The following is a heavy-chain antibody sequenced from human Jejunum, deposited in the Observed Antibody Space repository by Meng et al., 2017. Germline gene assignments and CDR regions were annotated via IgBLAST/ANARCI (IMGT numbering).Heavy chain of an antibody. J-gene: IGHJ4*02. CDR1: GDSVSSHSAA. Sequence: QVQLQQSGPGLVKPSQTLSLTCALSGDSVSSHSAAWNWIRQSPSRGLEWLGRTYYRSKYYNDYALSVKSRITINPDTSKNQFSLQLNSVTPEDTAIYYCARDWGDVRGGFDFWGQGTLVTVSS. V-gene: IGHV6-1*01. CDR2: TYYRSKYYN. CDR3: ARDWGDVRGGFDF. D-gene: IGHD3-10*02.